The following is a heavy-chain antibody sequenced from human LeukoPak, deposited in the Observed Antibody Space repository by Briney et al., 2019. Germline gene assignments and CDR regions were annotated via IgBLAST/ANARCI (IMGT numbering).Heavy chain of an antibody. CDR1: GGSISSGSYY. Sequence: SETLSLTCTVSGGSISSGSYYWSWIRQSAGKGLEWIGRIYTSGSTNYNPSLKSRVTISVDTSKNQFSLKLSSVTAADTAVYYCARDMYYYDSSGLDAAFDIWGQGTMVTVSS. D-gene: IGHD3-22*01. CDR3: ARDMYYYDSSGLDAAFDI. J-gene: IGHJ3*02. V-gene: IGHV4-61*02. CDR2: IYTSGST.